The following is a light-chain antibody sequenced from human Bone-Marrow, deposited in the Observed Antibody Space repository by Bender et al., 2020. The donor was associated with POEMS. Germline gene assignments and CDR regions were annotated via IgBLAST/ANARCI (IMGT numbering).Light chain of an antibody. Sequence: SYELTQPPSVSVSPGQTASLTCSGDELGDKYAFWYQQKPGQSPVLVIYQDNMRPSGIPERFSGSKSGNTAILTISRVEAGDEADYYCQVGDLGPDHPYVFGSGTKVTVL. CDR3: QVGDLGPDHPYV. V-gene: IGLV3-1*01. CDR1: ELGDKY. CDR2: QDN. J-gene: IGLJ1*01.